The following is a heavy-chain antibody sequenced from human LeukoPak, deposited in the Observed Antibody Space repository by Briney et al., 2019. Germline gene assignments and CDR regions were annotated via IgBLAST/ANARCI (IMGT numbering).Heavy chain of an antibody. V-gene: IGHV1-2*02. CDR2: INPNSGGT. J-gene: IGHJ4*02. CDR3: ARGRPHYYDSSGHQDY. CDR1: GYTFTGYY. D-gene: IGHD3-22*01. Sequence: GASVKVSCKASGYTFTGYYMHWVRQAPGQGLEWMGWINPNSGGTNYAQKFQGRVTMTRDTSISTAYMELSRLRSDDTAVYYCARGRPHYYDSSGHQDYWGQGTLVTVSS.